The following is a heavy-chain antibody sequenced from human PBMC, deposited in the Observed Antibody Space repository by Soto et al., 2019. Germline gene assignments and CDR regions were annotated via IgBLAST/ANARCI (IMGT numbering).Heavy chain of an antibody. CDR2: ISGSGRTT. J-gene: IGHJ6*03. Sequence: PGGSLRLSCAASGFTFGSYAMNWLRQAPGRGLECVSFISGSGRTTYYADSVKGRFTVSRDNSKNTLYLQMNSLRAEDTALYYCAKFRGPSYSYYSMDVWGKGTTVTAP. CDR1: GFTFGSYA. D-gene: IGHD3-16*01. V-gene: IGHV3-23*01. CDR3: AKFRGPSYSYYSMDV.